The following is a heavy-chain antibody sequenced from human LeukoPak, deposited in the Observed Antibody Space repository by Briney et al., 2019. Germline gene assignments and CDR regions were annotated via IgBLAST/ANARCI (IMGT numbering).Heavy chain of an antibody. J-gene: IGHJ4*02. CDR3: ASVAWIQLGACFDY. D-gene: IGHD5-18*01. CDR1: AITFSTYW. CDR2: IKQDGNEK. Sequence: GGSLRLSCAASAITFSTYWMSWVRQAPGKGLEGGANIKQDGNEKYYVDSVKGRFTISRDNAKNSLYLQMNSLRAEDTAVYYCASVAWIQLGACFDYWGQGTLVTVSS. V-gene: IGHV3-7*01.